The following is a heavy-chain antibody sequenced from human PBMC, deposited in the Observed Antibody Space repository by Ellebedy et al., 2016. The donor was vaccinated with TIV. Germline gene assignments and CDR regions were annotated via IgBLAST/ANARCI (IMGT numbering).Heavy chain of an antibody. CDR2: ISGSSDYI. V-gene: IGHV3-21*01. Sequence: GESLKISCAASGFTFSSYSMTWVRQAPGKGLEWVSSISGSSDYIYYAGSVKGRFTISRDNAKNSLYLQMNSLRAEDTAVYYCAMIDGFDIWGQGTMVTVSS. J-gene: IGHJ3*02. CDR3: AMIDGFDI. CDR1: GFTFSSYS.